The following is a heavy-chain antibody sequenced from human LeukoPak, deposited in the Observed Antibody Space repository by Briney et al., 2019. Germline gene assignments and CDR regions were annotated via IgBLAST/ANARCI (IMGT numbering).Heavy chain of an antibody. V-gene: IGHV3-21*01. J-gene: IGHJ4*02. D-gene: IGHD2-2*01. CDR1: GFTLSSYS. CDR3: AGRGSSVVVPAVS. CDR2: ISSSSSYI. Sequence: PGGSLRLSCAASGFTLSSYSMNWVRQAPGKGLEWVSSISSSSSYIYYADSVKGRFTISRDNAKNSLYLQMNSLRAEDTAVYYCAGRGSSVVVPAVSWGQGTLVTVSS.